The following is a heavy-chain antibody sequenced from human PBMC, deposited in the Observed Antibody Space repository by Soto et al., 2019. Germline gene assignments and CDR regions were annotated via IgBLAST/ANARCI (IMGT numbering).Heavy chain of an antibody. D-gene: IGHD1-26*01. CDR1: GFTFSGYP. CDR2: IRSRANNFAT. Sequence: EMQLVESGGGMVQPGGSLKLSCVGSGFTFSGYPIHWVRQASGKGLEWVGRIRSRANNFATASGESVRGRFTFFRDDLKNTAYLQMKSLRTEDTALYYCARGQGSSIGDYYDFGMDFWGQGTTVTVSS. V-gene: IGHV3-73*02. CDR3: ARGQGSSIGDYYDFGMDF. J-gene: IGHJ6*02.